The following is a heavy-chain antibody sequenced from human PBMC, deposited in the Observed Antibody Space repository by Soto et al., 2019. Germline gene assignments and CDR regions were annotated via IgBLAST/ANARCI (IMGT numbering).Heavy chain of an antibody. J-gene: IGHJ4*02. D-gene: IGHD3-10*01. CDR1: GDTFNFYS. CDR3: ATSYGSGYRAFDS. Sequence: QVQLVQSGADVQRPGSSVRVSCKASGDTFNFYSINWVRQAPGLGLQWMGRINPILSMSNYAPRFQGRVTMTADKSTSTAYMELSRRRSEDTAMYYCATSYGSGYRAFDSWGQGDLVTVSS. V-gene: IGHV1-69*02. CDR2: INPILSMS.